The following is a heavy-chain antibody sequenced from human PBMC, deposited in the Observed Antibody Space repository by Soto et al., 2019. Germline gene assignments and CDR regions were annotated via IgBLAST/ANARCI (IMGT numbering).Heavy chain of an antibody. CDR2: IAVGGET. CDR1: GFTISRYD. J-gene: IGHJ6*03. V-gene: IGHV3-13*01. D-gene: IGHD2-15*01. CDR3: VREYCSGGTCPGLYYVDV. Sequence: EVQLVESGGGLAQPGGSLRLSCAASGFTISRYDMHWVRQPTGKGLEWVSAIAVGGETYQPGFAKGRFTISRDDVRKSVYLQMNSLTAGDTAVYFCVREYCSGGTCPGLYYVDVWGKGTTVTVSS.